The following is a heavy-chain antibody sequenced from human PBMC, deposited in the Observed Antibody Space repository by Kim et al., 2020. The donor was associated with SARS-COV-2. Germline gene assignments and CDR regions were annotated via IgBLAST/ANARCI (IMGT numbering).Heavy chain of an antibody. J-gene: IGHJ6*02. V-gene: IGHV1-8*01. CDR1: GYTFTSYD. CDR2: MNPNSGNT. CDR3: ARVSHPITIFGVVITSGYYYYYYGMDA. D-gene: IGHD3-3*01. Sequence: ASVKVSCKASGYTFTSYDINWVRQATGQGLEWMGWMNPNSGNTGYAQKFQGRVTMTRNTSISTAYMELSSLRSEDTAVYYCARVSHPITIFGVVITSGYYYYYYGMDAWGQGTTVTVSS.